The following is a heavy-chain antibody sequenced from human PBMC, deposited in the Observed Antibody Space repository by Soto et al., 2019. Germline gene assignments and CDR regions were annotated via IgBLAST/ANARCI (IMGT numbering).Heavy chain of an antibody. D-gene: IGHD4-4*01. CDR2: IYYTGNT. Sequence: VQLQESGPGLVKPSQTLSLTCTVSGGSINSGDYYWSWIRQHPGRGLEWIGYIYYTGNTYYNPSLKTRVTISIDTSKNQFPLKLSSVTGADTAVYYWARGPYRNYVVDYWGQGTLVTVSS. V-gene: IGHV4-31*03. CDR3: ARGPYRNYVVDY. J-gene: IGHJ4*02. CDR1: GGSINSGDYY.